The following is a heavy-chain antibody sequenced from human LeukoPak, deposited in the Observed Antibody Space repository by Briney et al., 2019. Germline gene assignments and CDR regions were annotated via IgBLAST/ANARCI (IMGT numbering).Heavy chain of an antibody. V-gene: IGHV3-30*18. CDR2: ISYDGSNK. D-gene: IGHD4-11*01. J-gene: IGHJ6*03. CDR1: GFTFSSYG. Sequence: PGGSLRLSCAASGFTFSSYGMHWVRQAPGKGLEWVVVISYDGSNKYYADSVKGRFTISRDNSKNTLYLQMNSLRAEDTAVYYCAKDTEYMDVWGKGTTVTVSS. CDR3: AKDTEYMDV.